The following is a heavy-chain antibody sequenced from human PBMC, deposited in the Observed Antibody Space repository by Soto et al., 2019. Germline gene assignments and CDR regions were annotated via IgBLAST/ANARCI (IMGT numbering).Heavy chain of an antibody. V-gene: IGHV3-30-3*01. CDR3: ARDVYPGVRRVATLSLLL. D-gene: IGHD5-12*01. CDR1: GFTFSIYA. CDR2: ISYDGSNK. Sequence: PGGSLRISCASSGFTFSIYAMRWVRQAPGKGLEWVAVISYDGSNKYYADSVKGRFTISRDNSKNTLYLQMNSLRAEDTAVYYCARDVYPGVRRVATLSLLLWGQGTLVTVSS. J-gene: IGHJ4*02.